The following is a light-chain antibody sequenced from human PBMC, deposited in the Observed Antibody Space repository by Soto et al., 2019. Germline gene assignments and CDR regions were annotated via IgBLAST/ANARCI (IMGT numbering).Light chain of an antibody. V-gene: IGKV3-11*01. J-gene: IGKJ4*01. Sequence: EIVLTQSPATLSLSPGERATLSCRASQSVSSYLAWYQQKPGQAPRILIYDASNRATGIPARFSGSGSGTDFTLTISCLEPEDFAVYYCQQRSNWPLTFGGGTKVEIK. CDR1: QSVSSY. CDR3: QQRSNWPLT. CDR2: DAS.